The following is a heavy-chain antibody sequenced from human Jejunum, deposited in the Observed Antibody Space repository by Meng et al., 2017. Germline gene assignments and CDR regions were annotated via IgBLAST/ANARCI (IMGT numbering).Heavy chain of an antibody. CDR2: INTNTGNR. V-gene: IGHV7-4-1*02. D-gene: IGHD4-17*01. J-gene: IGHJ4*02. CDR3: ARQSNYGDYAAFFNF. CDR1: GYTFNTYA. Sequence: ASVKVSCKASGYTFNTYALNWVRQTPGQGLEGMGWINTNTGNRTYAPAFTGRFVFPLDTSVSTAYLQITSLGVDDTAVYYCARQSNYGDYAAFFNFWGQGTLVTVSS.